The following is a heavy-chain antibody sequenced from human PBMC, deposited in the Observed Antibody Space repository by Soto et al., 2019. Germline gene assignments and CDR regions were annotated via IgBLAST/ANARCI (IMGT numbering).Heavy chain of an antibody. J-gene: IGHJ3*02. CDR1: GGTFSSYA. CDR3: ARQGVVIRRGAFDI. D-gene: IGHD3-3*01. CDR2: IIPIFGTA. V-gene: IGHV1-69*13. Sequence: GASVKVSCKASGGTFSSYAISWVRQAPGQGLEWMGGIIPIFGTANYAQKFQGRVTITADESTSTAYMELSSLRSEDTAVYYCARQGVVIRRGAFDIWGQGTTVTVSS.